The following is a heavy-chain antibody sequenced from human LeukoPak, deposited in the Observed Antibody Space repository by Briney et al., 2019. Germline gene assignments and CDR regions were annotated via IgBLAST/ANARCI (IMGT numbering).Heavy chain of an antibody. J-gene: IGHJ4*02. V-gene: IGHV4-59*11. Sequence: EPSETLSLTCTVSGGSIKSHFWSWVRQPPGKRLECIGYIFHSGSTNYNPSLKSRVTISVDTSKNQFSLRLTSVTAADTAVYYCVRTNPWDLTYYFDYWGQGTLVTVSS. D-gene: IGHD1-14*01. CDR2: IFHSGST. CDR1: GGSIKSHF. CDR3: VRTNPWDLTYYFDY.